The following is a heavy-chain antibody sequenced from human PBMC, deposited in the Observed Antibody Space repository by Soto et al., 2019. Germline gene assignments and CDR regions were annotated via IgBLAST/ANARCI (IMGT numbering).Heavy chain of an antibody. J-gene: IGHJ3*02. CDR2: IYYSGST. Sequence: QVQLQESGPGLVKPSETLSRTCTVSGGSISSYYWSWIRQRPGKGLEWIGYIYYSGSTNYNPSHNRQLTIPVDTSKNPFDLKLSSGTAADTAVYYCARRWEEYSTPGGAFDIWGQGTMVTGSS. D-gene: IGHD6-6*01. CDR3: ARRWEEYSTPGGAFDI. V-gene: IGHV4-59*08. CDR1: GGSISSYY.